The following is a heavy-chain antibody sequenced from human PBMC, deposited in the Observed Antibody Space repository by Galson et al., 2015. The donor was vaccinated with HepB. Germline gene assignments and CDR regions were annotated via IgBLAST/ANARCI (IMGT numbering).Heavy chain of an antibody. CDR3: ARNSPLIFGVVMDNYYYGMDV. J-gene: IGHJ6*02. CDR2: INHSGST. D-gene: IGHD3-3*01. Sequence: WSWIRQPPGKGLEWIGEINHSGSTNYNPSLKSRVTISIDTSKNQFSLKLSSVTAADTAVYYCARNSPLIFGVVMDNYYYGMDVWGQGTTVTVSS. V-gene: IGHV4-34*01.